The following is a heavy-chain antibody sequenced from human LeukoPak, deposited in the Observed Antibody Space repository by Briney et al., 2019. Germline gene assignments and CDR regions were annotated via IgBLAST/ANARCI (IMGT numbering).Heavy chain of an antibody. CDR3: ARDSRAEGGDYGEEYFQH. CDR1: GGSISSGDYY. CDR2: IYYSGST. D-gene: IGHD4-17*01. Sequence: SETLSLTCTVSGGSISSGDYYWSWIRQPPGKGLEWIGYIYYSGSTYYNPSLKSRVTISVDTSKNQFSLKLSSVTAADTAVYYCARDSRAEGGDYGEEYFQHWGQGTLVTVSS. J-gene: IGHJ1*01. V-gene: IGHV4-30-4*01.